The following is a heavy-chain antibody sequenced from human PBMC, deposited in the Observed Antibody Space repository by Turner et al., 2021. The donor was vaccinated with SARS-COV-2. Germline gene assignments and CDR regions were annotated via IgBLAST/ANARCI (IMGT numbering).Heavy chain of an antibody. CDR2: INGRGDVT. CDR1: GYIFTTYY. V-gene: IGHV1-46*03. J-gene: IGHJ4*02. D-gene: IGHD1-26*01. CDR3: ARGDVVGADFDF. Sequence: QVQLLLSGAEVKKPGASVKVSCKASGYIFTTYYMHWVRQTPGQGLEWRGIINGRGDVTGYAEKFQVRVTMTTDTSTRTVYMKVKSLRSDDTAVYFCARGDVVGADFDFWGQGTLVTVSP.